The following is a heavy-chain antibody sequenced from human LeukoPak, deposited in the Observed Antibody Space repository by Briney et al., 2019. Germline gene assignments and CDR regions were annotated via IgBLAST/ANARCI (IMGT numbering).Heavy chain of an antibody. J-gene: IGHJ4*02. V-gene: IGHV1-2*02. CDR2: INPNSGGT. Sequence: GASVKVSCKASGYTFTGYYMHWVRQAPGQGLEWMGWINPNSGGTNYAQKFQGRVTMTRDTSISTAYMELSRLRSDGTAVYYCARAASAYYSGDYWGQGTLVTVSS. D-gene: IGHD3-22*01. CDR3: ARAASAYYSGDY. CDR1: GYTFTGYY.